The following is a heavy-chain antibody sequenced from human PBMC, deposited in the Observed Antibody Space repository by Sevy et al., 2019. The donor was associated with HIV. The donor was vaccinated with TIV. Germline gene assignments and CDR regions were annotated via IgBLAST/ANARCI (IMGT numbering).Heavy chain of an antibody. D-gene: IGHD2-21*02. Sequence: ASVKVSCKASGYTFTNFYVHWVRQAPGQGLEWMGLINPTDGSTHYAPIFQGRLTLTRGTSTSTAYVELSSLMSEDTAIYYCARDTVVVTSTRGFDYWGQGTLVTVSS. CDR1: GYTFTNFY. CDR3: ARDTVVVTSTRGFDY. V-gene: IGHV1-46*01. J-gene: IGHJ4*02. CDR2: INPTDGST.